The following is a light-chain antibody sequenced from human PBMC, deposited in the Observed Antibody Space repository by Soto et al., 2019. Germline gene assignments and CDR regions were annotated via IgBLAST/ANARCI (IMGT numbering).Light chain of an antibody. J-gene: IGKJ5*01. CDR1: QDITNY. V-gene: IGKV1-33*01. CDR2: DAS. Sequence: DIQMTQAPSSLSASVGDRVTITFQASQDITNYLSWYQQKPGKAPKLLIYDASNLEAGVPSRFRGSGSGTDFTFTISRLQPDDIATYYCQQYENLPTFGQGTRLENK. CDR3: QQYENLPT.